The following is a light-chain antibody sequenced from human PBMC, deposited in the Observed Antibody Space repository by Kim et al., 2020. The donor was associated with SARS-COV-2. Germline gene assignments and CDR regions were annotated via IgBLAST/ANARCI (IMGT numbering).Light chain of an antibody. V-gene: IGKV3-15*01. CDR1: QSVSNY. CDR3: QHYNDWPGT. CDR2: GAY. Sequence: SVAPGKSASLACKASQSVSNYVAWYQMKPGQAHGLIIFGAYMRASGIPDRFSGSGSGTDFTVSISSLQSEDSAFYYCQHYNDWPGTFGQGTKREI. J-gene: IGKJ2*01.